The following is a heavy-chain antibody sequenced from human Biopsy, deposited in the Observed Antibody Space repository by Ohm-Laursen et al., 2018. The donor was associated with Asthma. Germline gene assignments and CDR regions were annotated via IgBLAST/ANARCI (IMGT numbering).Heavy chain of an antibody. Sequence: SDTLSLTCPVSGGSISSYYWSWIRQPPGKGLEWIGYISYGGKTSYNPSLKNRVTISRDTSKNQFSLRLTSVTAADTAVYFCARRITIFGVVQKDHGMDAWGQGTTVIVSS. D-gene: IGHD3-3*01. V-gene: IGHV4-59*04. CDR1: GGSISSYY. CDR3: ARRITIFGVVQKDHGMDA. CDR2: ISYGGKT. J-gene: IGHJ6*02.